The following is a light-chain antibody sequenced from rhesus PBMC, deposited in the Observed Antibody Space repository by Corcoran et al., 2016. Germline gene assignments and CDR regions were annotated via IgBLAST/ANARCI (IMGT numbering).Light chain of an antibody. CDR1: GGVGST. Sequence: EIVMTRSQATLSLSPGETATLSSRASGGVGSTLAWYNQKPGQAPKLLLHIANFRATGTPDRVSGRGSRTEFTLTISSLEPEDVGVYHCQQYNDLLLTVGGGTKVELK. CDR2: IAN. J-gene: IGKJ4*01. CDR3: QQYNDLLLT. V-gene: IGKV3-40*03.